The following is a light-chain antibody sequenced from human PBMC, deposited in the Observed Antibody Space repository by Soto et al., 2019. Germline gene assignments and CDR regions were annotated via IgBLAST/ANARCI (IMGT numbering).Light chain of an antibody. Sequence: EIVLTQSPGTLSLSPGERATLSCRASQSVSSSYLAWYQQKPGEAPRLLIYGASSRATGIPDRFSGSGSGTYFPLTISILEPEDFAVYYWQQYGSSTLTFGGGTKVEIK. CDR1: QSVSSSY. CDR3: QQYGSSTLT. V-gene: IGKV3-20*01. CDR2: GAS. J-gene: IGKJ4*01.